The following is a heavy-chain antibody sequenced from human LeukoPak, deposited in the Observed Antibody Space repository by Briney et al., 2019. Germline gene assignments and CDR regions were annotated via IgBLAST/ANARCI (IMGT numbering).Heavy chain of an antibody. CDR1: GFTFSSYS. CDR2: ISGFSSYI. J-gene: IGHJ4*02. D-gene: IGHD6-13*01. Sequence: GGSLRLSCAASGFTFSSYSMNWVRQAPGKGLEWVSSISGFSSYIYYASSLKGRFTISRDNAENSLYLQMNSPRAEDTAVYYCARGAVIAAARNDYWGQGTLVTVSS. CDR3: ARGAVIAAARNDY. V-gene: IGHV3-21*04.